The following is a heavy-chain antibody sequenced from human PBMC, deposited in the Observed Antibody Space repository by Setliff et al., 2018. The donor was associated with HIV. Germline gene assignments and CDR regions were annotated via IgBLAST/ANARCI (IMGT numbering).Heavy chain of an antibody. Sequence: SETLSLTCTVSGDSISSGNYYWTWIRQPAGKALEWIGRITNTGATEYNPSLNSRVTVSVDTSQNQFSLKLTSVTAADTATYFCSRGPPFDRWGRGTLVTVSS. J-gene: IGHJ2*01. CDR2: ITNTGAT. CDR3: SRGPPFDR. V-gene: IGHV4-61*02. CDR1: GDSISSGNYY.